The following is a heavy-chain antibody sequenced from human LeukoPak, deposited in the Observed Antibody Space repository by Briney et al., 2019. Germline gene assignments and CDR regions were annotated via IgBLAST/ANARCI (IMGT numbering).Heavy chain of an antibody. CDR3: ARVNGILSQIDY. D-gene: IGHD2/OR15-2a*01. CDR2: ISYDGSNK. V-gene: IGHV3-30-3*01. J-gene: IGHJ4*02. Sequence: GGSLRLSCAASGFTFSSYAMHWVRQAPGKGLEWVAIISYDGSNKYYANSVKGRFTISRDNSKNTLYLQMNSLRAEDTAVYYCARVNGILSQIDYWGQGTLVTVSS. CDR1: GFTFSSYA.